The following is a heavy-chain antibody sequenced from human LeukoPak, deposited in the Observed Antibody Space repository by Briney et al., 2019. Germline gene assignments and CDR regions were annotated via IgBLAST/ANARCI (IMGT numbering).Heavy chain of an antibody. CDR2: IYYSGST. J-gene: IGHJ4*02. V-gene: IGHV4-59*01. Sequence: SETLSLTCTVSGGSISSYYWSWIRQPPGKGLEWLGYIYYSGSTNYNPSLKSRVTISVDTSKNQFSLKLSSVTAADTAVYYCARGKYSYGLFFDYWGQGTLVTVSS. CDR3: ARGKYSYGLFFDY. CDR1: GGSISSYY. D-gene: IGHD5-18*01.